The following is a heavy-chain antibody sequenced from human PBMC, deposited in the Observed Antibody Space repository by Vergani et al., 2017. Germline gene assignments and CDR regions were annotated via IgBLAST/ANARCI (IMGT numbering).Heavy chain of an antibody. Sequence: QLQLQESGPGLVKPSETLSLTCAVSGDSITNGGFSWNWIRQPPGKGPEWIGYIFPSGNSDYNPSLKNRVSISLDKSKNQFSLWVNSVTAADTAVYFCARASLRALVGYYYYGMDVWGQGTTVTVSS. CDR3: ARASLRALVGYYYYGMDV. CDR1: GDSITNGGFS. V-gene: IGHV4-30-2*01. J-gene: IGHJ6*02. CDR2: IFPSGNS. D-gene: IGHD3-16*02.